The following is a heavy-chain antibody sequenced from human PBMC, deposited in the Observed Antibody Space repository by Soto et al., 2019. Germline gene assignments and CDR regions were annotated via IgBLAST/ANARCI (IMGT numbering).Heavy chain of an antibody. J-gene: IGHJ5*02. CDR3: AREGSGYDLNWFDP. D-gene: IGHD5-12*01. CDR2: IIPILGIA. V-gene: IGHV1-69*04. CDR1: GGTFSNYT. Sequence: SVKVSCKASGGTFSNYTISWVRQAPGQGLEWMGRIIPILGIANYAQKFQGRVTITADKSTSTAYMELSSLRSEDTAVYYCAREGSGYDLNWFDPWGQGTLVTVSS.